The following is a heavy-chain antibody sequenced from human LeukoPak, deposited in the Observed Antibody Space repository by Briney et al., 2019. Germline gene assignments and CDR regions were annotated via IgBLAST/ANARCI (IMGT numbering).Heavy chain of an antibody. V-gene: IGHV5-51*01. Sequence: GESLKISCQASGYSFTNYWIGWVRQMPGKGPEWMGIIYPSDSDTRYSPSFQGQVSISADESINFVYLQWGSLKASDTAIYYCATLSHGDHDAFEGWGQGTMVTVSS. CDR3: ATLSHGDHDAFEG. CDR2: IYPSDSDT. CDR1: GYSFTNYW. J-gene: IGHJ3*01.